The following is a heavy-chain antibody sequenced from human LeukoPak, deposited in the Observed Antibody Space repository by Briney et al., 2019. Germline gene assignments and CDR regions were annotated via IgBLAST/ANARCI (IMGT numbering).Heavy chain of an antibody. CDR2: IYTSGST. CDR3: ARRRYGSGSYYSGIDY. Sequence: SSETLSLTCTVSGGSINNYYWTWIRQPAGKGLEWIGRIYTSGSTNYNPSLKSRVTMSVDTSKSQFSLKLSSVTAADTAVYYCARRRYGSGSYYSGIDYWGQGTLVTVSS. V-gene: IGHV4-4*07. J-gene: IGHJ4*02. CDR1: GGSINNYY. D-gene: IGHD3-10*01.